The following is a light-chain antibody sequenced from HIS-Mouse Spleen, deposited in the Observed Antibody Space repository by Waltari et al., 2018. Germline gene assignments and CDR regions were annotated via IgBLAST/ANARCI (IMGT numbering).Light chain of an antibody. Sequence: SYEPTQPPSVSVSPGQTARVTCPGDSFPKKYAYWYQQKSGQAPVLVIYEDSKRPSGIPERFSGSSSGTMATLTISGAQVEDEADYYCYSTDSSGNHRVFGGGTKLTVL. CDR2: EDS. V-gene: IGLV3-10*01. J-gene: IGLJ2*01. CDR1: SFPKKY. CDR3: YSTDSSGNHRV.